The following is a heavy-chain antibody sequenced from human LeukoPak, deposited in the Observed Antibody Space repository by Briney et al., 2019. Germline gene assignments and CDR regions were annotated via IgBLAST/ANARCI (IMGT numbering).Heavy chain of an antibody. V-gene: IGHV3-66*01. Sequence: PGGSLRLSCAASGFIFSDYYMSWIRQAPGKGLEWVSTIYSGGATYYSDSVRGRFTISRDSSQNTVYLQMNSLRAEDTAVYYCAREGVNYYDSSGYYAVSWGQGTLVTVSS. D-gene: IGHD3-22*01. CDR2: IYSGGAT. CDR1: GFIFSDYY. J-gene: IGHJ5*02. CDR3: AREGVNYYDSSGYYAVS.